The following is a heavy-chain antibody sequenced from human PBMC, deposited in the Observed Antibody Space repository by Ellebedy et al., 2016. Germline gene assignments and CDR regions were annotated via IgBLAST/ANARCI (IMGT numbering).Heavy chain of an antibody. CDR3: ARVPKSTPMVRGVIPYFDY. Sequence: ASVKVSCXASGYTFTSYYMHWVRQAPGQGLEWMGIINPSGGSTSYAQKFQGRVTMTRDTSTSTVYMELSSLRSEDTAVYYCARVPKSTPMVRGVIPYFDYWGQGTLVTVSS. D-gene: IGHD3-10*01. CDR2: INPSGGST. V-gene: IGHV1-46*01. CDR1: GYTFTSYY. J-gene: IGHJ4*02.